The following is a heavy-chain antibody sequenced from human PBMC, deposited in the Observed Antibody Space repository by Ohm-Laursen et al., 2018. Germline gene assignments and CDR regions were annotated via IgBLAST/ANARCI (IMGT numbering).Heavy chain of an antibody. CDR3: VRDRRGGSIELRA. D-gene: IGHD6-6*01. V-gene: IGHV3-7*01. Sequence: SLRLSRAPPGFTLRPYWLNWFRQAPGKGLEWVASINQAGSEKYFLDSVSGRFTIYRDNAKNSLYLQMNSLRAEETAVYYCVRDRRGGSIELRAGGQGALVTVSS. J-gene: IGHJ4*02. CDR1: GFTLRPYW. CDR2: INQAGSEK.